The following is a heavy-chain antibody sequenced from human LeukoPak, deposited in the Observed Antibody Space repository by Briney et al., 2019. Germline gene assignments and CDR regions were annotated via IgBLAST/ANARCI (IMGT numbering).Heavy chain of an antibody. CDR3: ARDRSYGEGYWFDP. D-gene: IGHD3-16*01. Sequence: GGSLRLSCAASGFSFNSYWMHWVGKVPGKGPVWVSRITSDGTDTSYADSVKGRFSISRDNAKNTLYLQMNSLRVEDTAVYYCARDRSYGEGYWFDPWGQGTLVIVSS. CDR1: GFSFNSYW. V-gene: IGHV3-74*01. CDR2: ITSDGTDT. J-gene: IGHJ5*02.